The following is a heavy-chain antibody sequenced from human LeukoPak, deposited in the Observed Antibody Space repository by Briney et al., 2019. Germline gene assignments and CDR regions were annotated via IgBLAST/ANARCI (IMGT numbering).Heavy chain of an antibody. V-gene: IGHV1-69*13. CDR2: IIPIFGTA. D-gene: IGHD3-22*01. CDR1: GGTFSSYA. CDR3: ERNYYDSSGYYYVNFQH. J-gene: IGHJ1*01. Sequence: SVKVSCKASGGTFSSYAISWVRQAPGQGLEWMGGIIPIFGTANYAQKFQGRVTITADESTSTAYMELSSLRSEDTAVYYCERNYYDSSGYYYVNFQHWGQGTLVTVSS.